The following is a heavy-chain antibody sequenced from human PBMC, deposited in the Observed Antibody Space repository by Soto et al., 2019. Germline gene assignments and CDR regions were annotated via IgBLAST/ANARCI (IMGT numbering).Heavy chain of an antibody. CDR3: ARVVAGYSNWFDP. J-gene: IGHJ5*02. V-gene: IGHV1-69*13. Sequence: SVKVSCKASGGTFSSYAISWVRQAPGQGLEWMGGIIPIFGTANYAQKFQGRVTITADESTSTAYMELGSLRSEDTAVYYCARVVAGYSNWFDPWGQGTLVTVSS. CDR1: GGTFSSYA. D-gene: IGHD3-9*01. CDR2: IIPIFGTA.